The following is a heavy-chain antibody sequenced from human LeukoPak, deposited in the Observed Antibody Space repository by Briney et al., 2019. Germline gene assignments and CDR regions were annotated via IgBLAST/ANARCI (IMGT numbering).Heavy chain of an antibody. D-gene: IGHD2-2*02. V-gene: IGHV1-2*06. Sequence: GASVKVSCKASGYTFTGYYMHWVRQAPGQGLEWMGRINPNSGGTNYAQKFQGRVTMTRDTSISTAYMELSRLRSDDTAVYYCARVPSKYCSSTSCYMSMDVWGKGTTVTVSS. J-gene: IGHJ6*03. CDR1: GYTFTGYY. CDR3: ARVPSKYCSSTSCYMSMDV. CDR2: INPNSGGT.